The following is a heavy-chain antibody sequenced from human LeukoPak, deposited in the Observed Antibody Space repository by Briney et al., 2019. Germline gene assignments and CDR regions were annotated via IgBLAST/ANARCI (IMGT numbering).Heavy chain of an antibody. CDR1: GGSINSYY. Sequence: PSETLSLTCTVSGGSINSYYWTWIRQPPGKGLEWIGYIYYSGSTNYNPSLKSRVTISVDTSKNQFSLKLTSVTAADTAVYYCARRCHTDSCDLWGRGTLVTVSS. D-gene: IGHD2-2*02. J-gene: IGHJ2*01. CDR3: ARRCHTDSCDL. V-gene: IGHV4-59*01. CDR2: IYYSGST.